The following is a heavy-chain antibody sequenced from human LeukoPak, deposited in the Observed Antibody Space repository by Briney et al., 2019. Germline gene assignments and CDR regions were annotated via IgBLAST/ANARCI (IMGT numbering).Heavy chain of an antibody. J-gene: IGHJ4*02. CDR2: INQDGSEK. Sequence: GGSLRLSCVVSGFTLSTYWMTWVRQAPGKGLEWVAKINQDGSEKYCVDSVKGRFTISRDNAKNSLYLQMYSLTAEDTAVYYCARDGFAVAEDYWGQGTLVTVSS. D-gene: IGHD6-19*01. CDR1: GFTLSTYW. CDR3: ARDGFAVAEDY. V-gene: IGHV3-7*04.